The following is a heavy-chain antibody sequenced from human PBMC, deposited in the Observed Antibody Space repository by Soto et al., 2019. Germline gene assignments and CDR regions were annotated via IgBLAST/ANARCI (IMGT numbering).Heavy chain of an antibody. CDR1: GFTFDDYA. J-gene: IGHJ4*01. Sequence: SLRLSCAASGFTFDDYAMPWVRQGQGKGLEWVSGITWNSGSIDYADSVKGRFTISRDNAKNSLYLQMNSLRPEDTALYYCAKDIREYSSGWTYFDYWGHGTLVTVSS. D-gene: IGHD6-19*01. CDR3: AKDIREYSSGWTYFDY. V-gene: IGHV3-9*01. CDR2: ITWNSGSI.